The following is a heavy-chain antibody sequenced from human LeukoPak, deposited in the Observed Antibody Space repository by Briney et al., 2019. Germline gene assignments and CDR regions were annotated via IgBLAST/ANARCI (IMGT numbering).Heavy chain of an antibody. J-gene: IGHJ4*02. CDR3: ARGAGRGGYYFDY. D-gene: IGHD6-13*01. V-gene: IGHV3-48*02. CDR1: GFTLSRYS. Sequence: GGSLRLSCAASGFTLSRYSMNWVRQAPGKGLEWASYISGSSSTIYYADSVKGRFTISRDNAKNSLYLQMNSLRDEDTAVYYCARGAGRGGYYFDYWGQGTLVSVSS. CDR2: ISGSSSTI.